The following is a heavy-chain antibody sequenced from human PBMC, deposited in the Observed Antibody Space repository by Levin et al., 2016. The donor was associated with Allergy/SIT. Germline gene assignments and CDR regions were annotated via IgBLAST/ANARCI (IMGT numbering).Heavy chain of an antibody. D-gene: IGHD6-13*01. J-gene: IGHJ4*02. CDR3: AKDHEGSTWYGTHYYFDF. V-gene: IGHV3-30*02. CDR2: IRYDGSNK. Sequence: GESLKISCAASGFTFSSYGMHWVRQAPGKGLEWVAFIRYDGSNKYYADSVKGRFTISRDNSKNTLYLQMSSLRVEDTAVYYCAKDHEGSTWYGTHYYFDFWGQGTLVTVSS. CDR1: GFTFSSYG.